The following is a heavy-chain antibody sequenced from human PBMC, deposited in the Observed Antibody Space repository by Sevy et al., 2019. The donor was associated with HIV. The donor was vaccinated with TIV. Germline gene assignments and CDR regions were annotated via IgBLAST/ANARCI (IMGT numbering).Heavy chain of an antibody. CDR3: VKDLMITFGGVIATDY. CDR2: ISSNGGST. Sequence: GGSLRLSCSASGFTFSSYAMHWVRQAPGKGLEYVSAISSNGGSTYYADSVKGRFTISRDNSKNTLYLQMSSLRAEDTAVYYCVKDLMITFGGVIATDYWGQGTLVTISS. J-gene: IGHJ4*02. D-gene: IGHD3-16*02. CDR1: GFTFSSYA. V-gene: IGHV3-64D*06.